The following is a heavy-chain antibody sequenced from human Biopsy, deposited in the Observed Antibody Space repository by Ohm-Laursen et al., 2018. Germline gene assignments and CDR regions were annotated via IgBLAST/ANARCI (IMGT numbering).Heavy chain of an antibody. Sequence: TLTLTCAFSGFSLSTTGVGVTWIRQPPGKGLEWIGQINQAGTTNYNPSLKSRVSISADASKYEFSLRLTSVTAADTAVYLCGNEVHGRDYWGLGAQVTVSS. D-gene: IGHD2-15*01. CDR2: INQAGTT. CDR1: GFSLSTT. J-gene: IGHJ4*02. CDR3: GNEVHGRDY. V-gene: IGHV4-34*01.